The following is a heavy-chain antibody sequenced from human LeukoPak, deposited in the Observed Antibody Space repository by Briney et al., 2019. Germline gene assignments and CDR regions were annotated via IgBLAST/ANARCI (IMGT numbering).Heavy chain of an antibody. D-gene: IGHD6-13*01. CDR3: ARGRPYSSSWYPYQY. Sequence: SETLSLTCAVYGGSFSGYYWSWIRQPPGKGLEWIGEINHSGSTNYNPSLKSRVTISVDTSKNQFSLKLSSVTAADTAVYYCARGRPYSSSWYPYQYWGQGTLVTVSS. V-gene: IGHV4-34*01. J-gene: IGHJ1*01. CDR2: INHSGST. CDR1: GGSFSGYY.